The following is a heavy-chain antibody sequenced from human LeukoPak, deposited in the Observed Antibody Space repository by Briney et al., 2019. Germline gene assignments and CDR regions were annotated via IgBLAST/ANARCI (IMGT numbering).Heavy chain of an antibody. Sequence: AGGSLRLSCAASGFTFSGYLMSWVRQAPGKGLEWVANIKEEGSEKYYVDSVKGRFIISRDNAKNSLYLQMNSLRAEDTAVYYCARDSFAAPHSYWGQGTLVTVFS. CDR2: IKEEGSEK. D-gene: IGHD2-15*01. CDR3: ARDSFAAPHSY. CDR1: GFTFSGYL. J-gene: IGHJ4*02. V-gene: IGHV3-7*01.